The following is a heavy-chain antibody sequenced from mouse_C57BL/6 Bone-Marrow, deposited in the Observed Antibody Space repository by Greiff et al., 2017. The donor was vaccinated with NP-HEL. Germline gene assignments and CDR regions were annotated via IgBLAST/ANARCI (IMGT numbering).Heavy chain of an antibody. CDR1: GFSFNTYA. V-gene: IGHV10-1*01. J-gene: IGHJ2*01. CDR3: VRQGYDGYYLDY. CDR2: IRSKSNNYAT. D-gene: IGHD2-3*01. Sequence: DVMLVESGGGLVQPKGSLKLSCAASGFSFNTYAMNWVRPAPGKGLEWVARIRSKSNNYATYYADSLKDRFTISSDDSESMLYLQMNNLKTEDTAMYYCVRQGYDGYYLDYWGQGTTLTVSS.